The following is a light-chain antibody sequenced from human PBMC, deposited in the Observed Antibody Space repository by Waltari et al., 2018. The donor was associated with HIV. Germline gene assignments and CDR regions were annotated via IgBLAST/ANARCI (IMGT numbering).Light chain of an antibody. Sequence: QSALTQPPSASGSPGPPVTISRTGPSRAVGYFNYVPWYQQHPGKAPKLVIFEVTKRPSGVPDRFSGSKSGNTASLTVSGLQPEDEAVYYCNSYAGSNTLVFGGGTKLTVL. J-gene: IGLJ3*02. V-gene: IGLV2-8*01. CDR1: SRAVGYFNY. CDR3: NSYAGSNTLV. CDR2: EVT.